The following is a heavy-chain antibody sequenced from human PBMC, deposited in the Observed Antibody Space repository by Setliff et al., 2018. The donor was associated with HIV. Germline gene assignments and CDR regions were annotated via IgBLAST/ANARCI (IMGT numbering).Heavy chain of an antibody. CDR3: ASGTQYCYDSSGYPYYFDY. V-gene: IGHV3-15*01. D-gene: IGHD3-22*01. CDR1: GFTFSDAW. CDR2: IKSKTDGGTT. J-gene: IGHJ4*02. Sequence: GGSLRLSCAASGFTFSDAWMSWVRQAPGKGLEWVGRIKSKTDGGTTEYAAPVKGRFTISRDDSKNTMYLQMNSLRAEDTAVYYCASGTQYCYDSSGYPYYFDYWGQGTLVTVSS.